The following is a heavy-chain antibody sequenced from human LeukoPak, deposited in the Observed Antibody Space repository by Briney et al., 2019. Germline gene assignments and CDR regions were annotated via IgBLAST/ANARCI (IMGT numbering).Heavy chain of an antibody. V-gene: IGHV3-7*01. CDR3: AREEYGDHLW. CDR1: GFTFSNYW. D-gene: IGHD4-17*01. J-gene: IGHJ4*02. Sequence: PGGSLRLSGAASGFTFSNYWMSWVRQAPGKGLEWVANIKQDGSEKYYVDSVKGRFTISRDNAKNSLYLQMNSLRAEDTAVYYCAREEYGDHLWWGQGTLVTVSS. CDR2: IKQDGSEK.